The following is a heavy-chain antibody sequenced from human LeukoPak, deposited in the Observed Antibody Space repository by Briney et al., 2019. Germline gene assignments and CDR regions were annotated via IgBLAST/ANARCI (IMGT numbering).Heavy chain of an antibody. CDR3: ARSQNYESSRDY. V-gene: IGHV4-61*03. D-gene: IGHD3-16*01. J-gene: IGHJ4*02. Sequence: PSETLSLTCTVSGESVSNGNYYWSWLRQPPGKALEWIGYIYYTGKTYYHPSLEGRVTILVDTTSNHFSVKLISVTAADTAVYDCARSQNYESSRDYWNQGPLVPVSA. CDR1: GESVSNGNYY. CDR2: IYYTGKT.